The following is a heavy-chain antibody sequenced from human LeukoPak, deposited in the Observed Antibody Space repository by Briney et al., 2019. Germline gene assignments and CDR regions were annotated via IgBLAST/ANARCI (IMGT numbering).Heavy chain of an antibody. Sequence: SETLSLTCAVYGGSFSGHYWSWIRQPPGKGLEWIGEINHSGSTNYNPSLKSRVTISVDTSKNQFSLKLSSVTAADTAVYYCARGEVRSYYDSSGYWGSYYYYGMDVWGQGTTVTVSS. J-gene: IGHJ6*02. CDR1: GGSFSGHY. CDR2: INHSGST. D-gene: IGHD3-22*01. CDR3: ARGEVRSYYDSSGYWGSYYYYGMDV. V-gene: IGHV4-34*01.